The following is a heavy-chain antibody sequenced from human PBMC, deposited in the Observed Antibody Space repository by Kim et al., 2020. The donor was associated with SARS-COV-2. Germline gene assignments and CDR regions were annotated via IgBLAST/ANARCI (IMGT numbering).Heavy chain of an antibody. D-gene: IGHD6-13*01. J-gene: IGHJ4*02. V-gene: IGHV3-72*01. CDR3: VKVNRWLDS. Sequence: TTDSAPSVKGRFTVSRDDSKNSRYLQMDSLKPEDTSMYYCVKVNRWLDSWGQGTLVTVSS. CDR2: TT.